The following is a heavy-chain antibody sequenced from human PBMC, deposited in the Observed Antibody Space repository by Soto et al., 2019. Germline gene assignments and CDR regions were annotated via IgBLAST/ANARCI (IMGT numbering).Heavy chain of an antibody. J-gene: IGHJ4*02. CDR2: IYYSGST. CDR1: GGSISSYY. CDR3: AGVDTVTVYGPPVY. V-gene: IGHV4-59*01. Sequence: SETLSLTCTVSGGSISSYYWSWIRQPPGKGLEWIGYIYYSGSTNYNPSLKSRVTISVDTSKKQFSLKLSSVTAADTAVYYWAGVDTVTVYGPPVYWGQGTLVTVSS. D-gene: IGHD4-17*01.